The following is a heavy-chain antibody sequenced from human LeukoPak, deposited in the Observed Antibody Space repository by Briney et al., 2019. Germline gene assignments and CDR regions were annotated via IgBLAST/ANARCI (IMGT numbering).Heavy chain of an antibody. J-gene: IGHJ4*02. Sequence: GGSLRLSCAASAFTFATYAMSWVRQAPGKGLEWVSSISGSGGSTHYADSVRGRFTISIDNSKSTLYLQMNSLRAEDTAIYYCAKMPAYYYDSSGYAFHFDYWGQGTLVTVSS. D-gene: IGHD3-22*01. CDR3: AKMPAYYYDSSGYAFHFDY. V-gene: IGHV3-23*01. CDR1: AFTFATYA. CDR2: ISGSGGST.